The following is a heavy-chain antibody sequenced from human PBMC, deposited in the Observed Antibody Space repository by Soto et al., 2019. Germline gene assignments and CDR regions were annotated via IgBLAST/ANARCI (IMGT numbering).Heavy chain of an antibody. CDR1: GYTFTVYA. J-gene: IGHJ4*02. D-gene: IGHD3-22*01. CDR2: INAGNGNT. CDR3: ARASPYYESRGYGLDYFDY. Sequence: QVQLVQSGAEVKKPGASVKVSCTASGYTFTVYAMHWVRQAPGQRLEWMGWINAGNGNTKYSQKFQGRVTITRDTSASTAYMELSSLRSEDTAMYYCARASPYYESRGYGLDYFDYWGQGTLVTVSS. V-gene: IGHV1-3*01.